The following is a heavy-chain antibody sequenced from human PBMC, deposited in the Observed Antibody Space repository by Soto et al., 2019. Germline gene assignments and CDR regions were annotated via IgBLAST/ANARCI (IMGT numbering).Heavy chain of an antibody. J-gene: IGHJ4*02. CDR2: INHSGST. CDR1: GGSFSGYY. V-gene: IGHV4-34*01. CDR3: ARGEYDFWSGYSPGPYYFDY. D-gene: IGHD3-3*01. Sequence: PSETLSLTCAVYGGSFSGYYWIWTRQPPGKGLEWIGEINHSGSTNYNPSLKSRVTISVDTSKNQFSLKLSSVTAADTAVYYCARGEYDFWSGYSPGPYYFDYWGQGTLVTVSS.